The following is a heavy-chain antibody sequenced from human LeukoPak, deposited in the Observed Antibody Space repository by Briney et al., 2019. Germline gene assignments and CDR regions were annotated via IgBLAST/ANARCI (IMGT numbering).Heavy chain of an antibody. Sequence: ASVKVSCKASGYTFTSYGVSWVRQAPGQGLEWMGWISAYNGNTNYAQNLQGRVTMTTDTSTSTAYMELRSLRSDDTAVYYCARDGSSGGYFDYWGQGTLVTVSS. CDR3: ARDGSSGGYFDY. CDR2: ISAYNGNT. V-gene: IGHV1-18*01. J-gene: IGHJ4*02. D-gene: IGHD6-6*01. CDR1: GYTFTSYG.